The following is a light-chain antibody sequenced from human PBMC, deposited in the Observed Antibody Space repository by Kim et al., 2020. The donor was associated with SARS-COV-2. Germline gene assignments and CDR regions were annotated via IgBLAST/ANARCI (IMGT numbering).Light chain of an antibody. CDR1: SNNVGNQG. J-gene: IGLJ3*02. CDR3: SAWDSSLSAWV. CDR2: RNN. Sequence: LTQPPSVSKGLRQTATLTCTGNSNNVGNQGAAWLQQHEGHPPKLLSYRNNNRPSGISERLSASRSGNTASLTITGLQPEDEADYYCSAWDSSLSAWVFGGGTKLTVL. V-gene: IGLV10-54*01.